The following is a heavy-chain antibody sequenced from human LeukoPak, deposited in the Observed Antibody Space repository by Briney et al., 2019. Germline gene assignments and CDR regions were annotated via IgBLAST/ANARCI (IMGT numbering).Heavy chain of an antibody. J-gene: IGHJ3*02. CDR2: IYYSGST. V-gene: IGHV4-31*03. Sequence: PSETLSLTCTVSGGSISSGGYYWSWIRQHPGKGLEWIGYIYYSGSTYYNPSLKSRVTISVDTSKNQFSLKLSSVTAADTAVYYCARVRVNCSSTSCYIRDAFDIWGQGTMVTVSS. CDR1: GGSISSGGYY. CDR3: ARVRVNCSSTSCYIRDAFDI. D-gene: IGHD2-2*02.